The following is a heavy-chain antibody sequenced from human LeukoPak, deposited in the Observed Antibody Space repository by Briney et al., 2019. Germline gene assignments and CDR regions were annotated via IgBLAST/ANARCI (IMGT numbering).Heavy chain of an antibody. Sequence: ASVKVSCKASGYTFTGYYIHWVRQAPGQGLEWMGWVDPNSGGTNYSQKFQGRVTMTRDTSITTAYMELSRLRSDDTAVYYCARVEIYSTSCDYWGQGTLVTVSS. CDR3: ARVEIYSTSCDY. CDR2: VDPNSGGT. CDR1: GYTFTGYY. V-gene: IGHV1-2*02. D-gene: IGHD6-13*01. J-gene: IGHJ4*02.